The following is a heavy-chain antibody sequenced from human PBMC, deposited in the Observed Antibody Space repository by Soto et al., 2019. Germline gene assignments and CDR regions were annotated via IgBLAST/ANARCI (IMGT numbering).Heavy chain of an antibody. V-gene: IGHV3-30-3*01. Sequence: QVQLVESGGGVVQPGRSLRLSCAASGFTFSSYAMHWVRQAPGKGLEWVAVISYDGSNKYYADSVKGRFTISRDNSKNTLYLQMNSLRDEDTAVYYCARSRVVATIEGDYWCQGTLVTVSS. CDR2: ISYDGSNK. CDR1: GFTFSSYA. CDR3: ARSRVVATIEGDY. D-gene: IGHD5-12*01. J-gene: IGHJ4*02.